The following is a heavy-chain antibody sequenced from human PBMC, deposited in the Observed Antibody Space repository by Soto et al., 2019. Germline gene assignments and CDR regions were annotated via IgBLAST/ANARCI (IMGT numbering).Heavy chain of an antibody. Sequence: GGSLRLSCAASGFIFSDYTMTWVRQAPGRGLEFVSHISSSGDAIFYAESVKGRFTVSRDNAKNSLYLQMNSLRDDDTAVYFCARDHGGSTWFVGVYYFFGMDVWGQGSSVTVSS. CDR1: GFIFSDYT. CDR2: ISSSGDAI. J-gene: IGHJ6*02. V-gene: IGHV3-48*02. CDR3: ARDHGGSTWFVGVYYFFGMDV. D-gene: IGHD6-13*01.